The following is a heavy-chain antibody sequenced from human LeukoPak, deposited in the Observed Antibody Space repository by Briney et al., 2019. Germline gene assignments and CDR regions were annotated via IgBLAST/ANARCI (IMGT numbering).Heavy chain of an antibody. CDR3: ARSWAAKWELPGQFDS. J-gene: IGHJ4*02. D-gene: IGHD1-26*01. Sequence: SETLSLTCTVSGASMNNYYWGWIRQSPEKGLEWLGFVFSRGTTNLNPSFKSRLIMSIDTSKNQFSLRLSSVTAADTAVYFCARSWAAKWELPGQFDSWGQGRLVSVSS. V-gene: IGHV4-59*08. CDR1: GASMNNYY. CDR2: VFSRGTT.